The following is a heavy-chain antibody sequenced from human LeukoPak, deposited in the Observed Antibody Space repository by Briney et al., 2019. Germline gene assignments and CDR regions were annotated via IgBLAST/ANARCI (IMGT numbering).Heavy chain of an antibody. Sequence: PGGSLRLSCAASGFTFRSYGMHWVRQAPGKGLEWVAIVWYDGNNRYYADSVKGRFTVSRDNSKDTVSLQLNSLRAEDTAVYYCAREGGTIEIGEFDYWGQGTLVTVSS. CDR2: VWYDGNNR. CDR3: AREGGTIEIGEFDY. CDR1: GFTFRSYG. V-gene: IGHV3-33*01. J-gene: IGHJ4*02. D-gene: IGHD3-16*02.